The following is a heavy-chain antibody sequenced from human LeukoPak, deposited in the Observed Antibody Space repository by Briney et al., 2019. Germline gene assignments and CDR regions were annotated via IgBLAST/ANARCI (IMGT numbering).Heavy chain of an antibody. CDR2: ISAYNGNT. CDR3: ARDDRLGYCSGGSCPRKGYYYYMGV. CDR1: GYTFTSYG. D-gene: IGHD2-15*01. V-gene: IGHV1-18*01. Sequence: ASVKVSCKASGYTFTSYGISWVRQAPGQGLEWMGWISAYNGNTNYAQKLQGRVTMTTDTSTSTAYMELRSLRSDDTAVYYCARDDRLGYCSGGSCPRKGYYYYMGVWGKGTTVTVSS. J-gene: IGHJ6*03.